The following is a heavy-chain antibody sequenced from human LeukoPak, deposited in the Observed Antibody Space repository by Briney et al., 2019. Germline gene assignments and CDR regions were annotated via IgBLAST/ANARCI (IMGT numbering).Heavy chain of an antibody. D-gene: IGHD6-19*01. CDR3: ARLYGSGWDFDY. J-gene: IGHJ4*02. Sequence: GGSLRLSCAASGFRLSDFNMNWVRQAPGKGLEWVSSITKQSDYVYYAGSVTGRFTISRDNAQNSLFLQMNSLRADDTAVYYCARLYGSGWDFDYWGQGTLVTVSS. CDR1: GFRLSDFN. V-gene: IGHV3-21*01. CDR2: ITKQSDYV.